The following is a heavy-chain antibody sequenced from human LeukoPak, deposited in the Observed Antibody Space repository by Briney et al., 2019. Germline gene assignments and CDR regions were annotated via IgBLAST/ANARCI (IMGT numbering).Heavy chain of an antibody. CDR2: ISDIGSI. CDR1: GGSISSYY. CDR3: ARRVTMSAPTTPDSWLHP. V-gene: IGHV4-59*08. Sequence: SETLSLTCTVSGGSISSYYWSWIRQPPGKGLEWIAYISDIGSINYNPSLKSRVTISLDTSKNQFSLKLSSVTAADTAVYYCARRVTMSAPTTPDSWLHPWGQGTLVTVSS. D-gene: IGHD3-3*01. J-gene: IGHJ5*02.